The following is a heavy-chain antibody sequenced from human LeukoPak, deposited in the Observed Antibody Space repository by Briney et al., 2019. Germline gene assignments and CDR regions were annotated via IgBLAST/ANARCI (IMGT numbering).Heavy chain of an antibody. CDR2: IHPRSGET. V-gene: IGHV1-2*02. D-gene: IGHD3-10*01. CDR3: ARDGEYGTGSYYRGCFDY. J-gene: IGHJ4*02. CDR1: GYSFTAFY. Sequence: ASVKVSCKASGYSFTAFYIHWVRQAPGQGLEWMGWIHPRSGETNYAYKFRGRVTMTRDTSISTTYMDLGSLGSDDTTVYYCARDGEYGTGSYYRGCFDYWGQGTLVTVSS.